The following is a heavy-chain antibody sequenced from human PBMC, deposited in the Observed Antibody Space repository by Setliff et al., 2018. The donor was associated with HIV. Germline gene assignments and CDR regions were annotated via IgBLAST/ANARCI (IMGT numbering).Heavy chain of an antibody. Sequence: ETLSLTCGVYGGSLSGYYWNWIRQPPGKGLEWIAEINHSGSTNYNPSLKSRATISVDTSQNQLSLKLSSVTAADTAMYYCARYDGYKVSFDNWGPGTLVTVSS. J-gene: IGHJ4*02. V-gene: IGHV4-34*01. D-gene: IGHD5-18*01. CDR2: INHSGST. CDR3: ARYDGYKVSFDN. CDR1: GGSLSGYY.